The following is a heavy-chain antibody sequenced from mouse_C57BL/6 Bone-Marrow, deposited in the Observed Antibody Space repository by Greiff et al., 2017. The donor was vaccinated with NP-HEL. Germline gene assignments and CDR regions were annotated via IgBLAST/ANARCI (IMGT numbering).Heavy chain of an antibody. Sequence: LMESGPELVKPGASVKISCKASGYTFTDYYINWVKQRPGQGLEWIGWIYPGSGNTKYNEKFKGKATLTVDTSSSTAYMQLSSLTSEDSAVYFCARGAYYSNRYWYFDVWGTGTTVTVSS. CDR3: ARGAYYSNRYWYFDV. D-gene: IGHD2-5*01. J-gene: IGHJ1*03. V-gene: IGHV1-84*01. CDR1: GYTFTDYY. CDR2: IYPGSGNT.